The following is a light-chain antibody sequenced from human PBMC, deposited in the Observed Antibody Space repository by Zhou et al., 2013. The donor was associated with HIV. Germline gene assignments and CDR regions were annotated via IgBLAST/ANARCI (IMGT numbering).Light chain of an antibody. J-gene: IGKJ2*04. CDR1: QRVSSSY. Sequence: EIVLTQSPGTLSLSPGERATLSCRASQRVSSSYVAWYQQRPGQAPRLLIYGASSRATGIPDRFRGSGSGTDFSLTISRLESEDFAVYYCQYHATSPLMCGFGQGTRLEIK. CDR3: QYHATSPLMCG. V-gene: IGKV3-20*01. CDR2: GAS.